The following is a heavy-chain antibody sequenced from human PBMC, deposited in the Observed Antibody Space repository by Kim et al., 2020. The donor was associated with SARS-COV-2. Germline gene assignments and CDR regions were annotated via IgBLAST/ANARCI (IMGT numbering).Heavy chain of an antibody. J-gene: IGHJ6*02. Sequence: NHAQKLQGRVTMTTDTPTRTAYMELRSLRSDDTAVYYCGRGYYYYYGMDVWGQGTTVTVSS. CDR3: GRGYYYYYGMDV. V-gene: IGHV1-18*01.